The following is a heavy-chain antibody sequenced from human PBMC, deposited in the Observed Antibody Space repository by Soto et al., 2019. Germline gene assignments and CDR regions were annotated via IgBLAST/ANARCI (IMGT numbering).Heavy chain of an antibody. CDR1: GYTFTSYA. J-gene: IGHJ2*01. D-gene: IGHD3-10*01. Sequence: QVQLVQSGAEVKKPGASVKVSCKASGYTFTSYAMHWVRQAPGQRLEWMGWINAGNGNTKYSQKFQGRVTITRDTSAITAYMELSSLRSEDTAVYYCARERDMVRDENWYFDLWGRGTLVTVSS. CDR2: INAGNGNT. CDR3: ARERDMVRDENWYFDL. V-gene: IGHV1-3*01.